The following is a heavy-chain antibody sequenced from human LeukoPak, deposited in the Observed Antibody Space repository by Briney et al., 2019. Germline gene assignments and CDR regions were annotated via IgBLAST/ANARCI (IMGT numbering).Heavy chain of an antibody. CDR1: GFSFSIYW. V-gene: IGHV3-7*01. J-gene: IGHJ4*02. D-gene: IGHD5-12*01. Sequence: GGSLRLSCAVSGFSFSIYWMSWVRQAPGKGLEWVANIKQDGSEKYYMDSVKGRFTISRDNAKNSLYLQMNSLRAEDTAVCYCAREWNGYDCVGEDYWGQGTLVTVSS. CDR2: IKQDGSEK. CDR3: AREWNGYDCVGEDY.